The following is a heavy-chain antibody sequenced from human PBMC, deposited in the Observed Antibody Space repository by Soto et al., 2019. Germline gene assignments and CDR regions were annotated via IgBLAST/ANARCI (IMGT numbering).Heavy chain of an antibody. Sequence: QVQLVESGGGVVQLGRSLRLSCAASGFTFSSYVIHWVRRAPGRGLEWVAVISYDGSNKYYADSVKGRFTISRDNSKNTLYLQMNSLRAEDTAVYYCAKGGVVVTATPFDYWGQGTLVTVSS. D-gene: IGHD2-21*02. CDR3: AKGGVVVTATPFDY. CDR2: ISYDGSNK. V-gene: IGHV3-30*18. J-gene: IGHJ4*02. CDR1: GFTFSSYV.